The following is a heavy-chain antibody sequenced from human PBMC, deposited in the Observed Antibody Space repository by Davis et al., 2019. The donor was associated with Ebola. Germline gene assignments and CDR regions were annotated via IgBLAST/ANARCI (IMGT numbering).Heavy chain of an antibody. V-gene: IGHV3-23*01. CDR1: GFTFSSYA. J-gene: IGHJ4*02. CDR3: AKDQPYYDSSGYYSFDY. Sequence: PGGSLRLSCAASGFTFSSYAMSWVRQAPGKGLEWVSAISGSGGNTYYADSVKGRFTISRDNSKNTLYLQMNSLRAEDTAVYYCAKDQPYYDSSGYYSFDYWGQGTLVTVSS. D-gene: IGHD3-22*01. CDR2: ISGSGGNT.